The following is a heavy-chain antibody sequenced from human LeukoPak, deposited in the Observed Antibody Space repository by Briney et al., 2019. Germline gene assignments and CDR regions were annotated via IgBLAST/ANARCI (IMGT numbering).Heavy chain of an antibody. D-gene: IGHD4-17*01. CDR2: ISAYNGNT. V-gene: IGHV1-18*01. CDR3: ARDRLGGDLTGESLY. CDR1: GYPFDNFG. Sequence: AALKVSCKASGYPFDNFGLTWVRQAPGQGLEWMGWISAYNGNTHYAQKFRGRLTMTTDTSTTTAYLELRSLKSDGTAVYYCARDRLGGDLTGESLYWGQGTLVTVSS. J-gene: IGHJ4*02.